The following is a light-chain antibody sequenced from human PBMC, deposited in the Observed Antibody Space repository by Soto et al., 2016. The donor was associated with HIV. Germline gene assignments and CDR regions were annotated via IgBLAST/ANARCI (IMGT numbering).Light chain of an antibody. CDR1: ALPKQY. J-gene: IGLJ1*01. Sequence: SYELTQLPSVSVSPGQTARITCSGDALPKQYAYWYQQKSGQAPVLVIRKDNERPSGIPERFSGSSSGTTVTLTISGVQAEDEADYYCQSTDSSGTSPVFGTGTKVPVL. CDR2: KDN. CDR3: QSTDSSGTSPV. V-gene: IGLV3-25*03.